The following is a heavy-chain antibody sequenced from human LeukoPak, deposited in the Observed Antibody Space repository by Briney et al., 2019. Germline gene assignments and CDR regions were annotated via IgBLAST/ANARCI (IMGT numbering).Heavy chain of an antibody. CDR2: IYSGGST. J-gene: IGHJ6*02. CDR1: GFTVSSNY. V-gene: IGHV3-53*01. Sequence: PGGSVRLSCAASGFTVSSNYMSWVRQAPGKGLEWVSVIYSGGSTYYADSVKGRFTISRDNSKNTLYLQMNSLRAEDTAVYYCRVDYYGSGLYGMDVWGQGTTVTVSS. D-gene: IGHD3-10*01. CDR3: RVDYYGSGLYGMDV.